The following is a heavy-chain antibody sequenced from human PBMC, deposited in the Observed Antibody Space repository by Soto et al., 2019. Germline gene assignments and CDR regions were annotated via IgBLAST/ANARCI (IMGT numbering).Heavy chain of an antibody. J-gene: IGHJ4*02. V-gene: IGHV2-5*02. Sequence: QITFKESGPTLLKPTQTLTLTCTFSGFSLSTSGVGVGWIRQPPGKAPEWLALIYWDEDKRYSPSLKSRLTITNDTSKNQVVLTMTNMDPVDTSTYYCTHSVDSIAARPFDYWGQGTLVTVSS. CDR3: THSVDSIAARPFDY. D-gene: IGHD6-6*01. CDR1: GFSLSTSGVG. CDR2: IYWDEDK.